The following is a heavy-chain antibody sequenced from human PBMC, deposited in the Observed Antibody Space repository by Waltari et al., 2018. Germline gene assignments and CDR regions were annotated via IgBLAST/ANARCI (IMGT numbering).Heavy chain of an antibody. D-gene: IGHD2-21*01. CDR3: AKIPRGDVVVIAKMYFQH. V-gene: IGHV3-23*04. CDR2: ISGSGGST. Sequence: EVQLVESGGGLVQPGGSLRLSCAASGFTFSSYAMSWVRQAPGKGLEWVSAISGSGGSTYYADSGKGRFTISRDNSKNTLYLQMNSLRAEDTAVYYCAKIPRGDVVVIAKMYFQHWGQGTLVTVSS. J-gene: IGHJ1*01. CDR1: GFTFSSYA.